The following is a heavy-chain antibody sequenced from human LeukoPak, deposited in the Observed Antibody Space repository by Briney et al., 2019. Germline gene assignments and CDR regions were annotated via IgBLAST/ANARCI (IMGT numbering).Heavy chain of an antibody. V-gene: IGHV3-30*02. D-gene: IGHD2-21*02. J-gene: IGHJ4*02. CDR3: AKDLTVVVTMYTLDD. CDR2: IPYDGSNK. CDR1: GFTFSSYG. Sequence: GGSLRLSCAASGFTFSSYGMHWVRQAPGKGLEWVAFIPYDGSNKYYTDSVKGRFTISRDNSKNTLSLQMNSLRAEDTAVYYCAKDLTVVVTMYTLDDWGQGTLVTVSS.